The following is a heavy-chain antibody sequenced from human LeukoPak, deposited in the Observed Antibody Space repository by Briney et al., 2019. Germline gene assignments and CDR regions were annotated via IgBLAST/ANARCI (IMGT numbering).Heavy chain of an antibody. Sequence: GGSLRLSCTVSGFTFSTSAMGWVRQAPGKGLEWVSSIHAGGKDPFCADSVQGRCTISRDNSKNTLFLQLNGLRVEDTAIYFCTKGGHDFNPFYNWGQGTLVTVSS. V-gene: IGHV3-23*01. CDR2: IHAGGKDP. CDR3: TKGGHDFNPFYN. J-gene: IGHJ4*02. D-gene: IGHD2-21*02. CDR1: GFTFSTSA.